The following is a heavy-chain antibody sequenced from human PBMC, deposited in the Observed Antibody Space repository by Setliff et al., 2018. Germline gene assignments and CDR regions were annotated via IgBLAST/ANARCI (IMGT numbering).Heavy chain of an antibody. Sequence: ASVKVSCKAVGYTFLSYGLSWVRQAPGQGLEWMGWISAYTGKTDYAQNIQGRVTMTTDTSTSTAYMELRSLRSDDTAVYYCARAPRLEWLLPTFDSWGQGTLVTVSS. V-gene: IGHV1-18*01. J-gene: IGHJ4*02. CDR1: GYTFLSYG. CDR3: ARAPRLEWLLPTFDS. D-gene: IGHD3-3*01. CDR2: ISAYTGKT.